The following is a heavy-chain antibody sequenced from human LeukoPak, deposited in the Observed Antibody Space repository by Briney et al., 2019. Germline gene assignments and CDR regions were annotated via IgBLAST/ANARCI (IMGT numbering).Heavy chain of an antibody. J-gene: IGHJ4*02. Sequence: ESGPTLVNPTQTLTLTCTFSGFSLSTSGMCVSWVRQPPGKALEWLALIDWDDDKYYSTSLKTRLTISKDTSKNQVVLTTTNMDPVDTATYYCARIGRRGYYFDYWGQGTLVTVSS. CDR1: GFSLSTSGMC. V-gene: IGHV2-70*20. CDR3: ARIGRRGYYFDY. D-gene: IGHD3-10*01. CDR2: IDWDDDK.